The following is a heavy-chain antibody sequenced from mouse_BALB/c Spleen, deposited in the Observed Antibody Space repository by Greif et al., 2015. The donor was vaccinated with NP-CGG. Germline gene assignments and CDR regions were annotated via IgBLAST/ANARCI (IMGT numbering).Heavy chain of an antibody. CDR2: ISSGGSYT. D-gene: IGHD2-1*01. V-gene: IGHV5-9-1*01. CDR1: GFTFSSYA. J-gene: IGHJ2*01. Sequence: DVMLVESGGGLVKPGGSLKLSCAASGFTFSSYAMSWVRQTPEKRLEWVATISSGGSYTYYPDSVKGRFTISRDNAKNTLFLQMSSLRSEDTAIYYCARRDGNYFDYWGQGSTLTVSS. CDR3: ARRDGNYFDY.